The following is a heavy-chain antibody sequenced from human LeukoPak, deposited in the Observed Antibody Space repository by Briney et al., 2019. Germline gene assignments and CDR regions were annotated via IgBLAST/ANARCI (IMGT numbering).Heavy chain of an antibody. J-gene: IGHJ4*02. CDR2: INHSGST. CDR1: GGSFSGYY. Sequence: SETLSLTCAVYGGSFSGYYWSWIRQPPGKGLEWIGEINHSGSTYYNPSLKSRVTISVDTSKNQFSLKLSSVTAADTAVYYCARAPELWYGDSRGYFDYWGQGTLVTVSS. CDR3: ARAPELWYGDSRGYFDY. V-gene: IGHV4-34*01. D-gene: IGHD4-17*01.